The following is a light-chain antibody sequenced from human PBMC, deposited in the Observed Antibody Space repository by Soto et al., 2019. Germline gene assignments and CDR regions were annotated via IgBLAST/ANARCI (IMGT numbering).Light chain of an antibody. J-gene: IGKJ1*01. Sequence: EIVLTQSPATLSLSPGERATLFCRASQSIGGFLAWYQQRPGQAPRLLIYEASNRPTGIPARFSGSGSGTYFTLTISSLEPEDFSVYYCQQRSNWPPTWTFGQGTKVEIK. CDR1: QSIGGF. CDR3: QQRSNWPPTWT. V-gene: IGKV3-11*01. CDR2: EAS.